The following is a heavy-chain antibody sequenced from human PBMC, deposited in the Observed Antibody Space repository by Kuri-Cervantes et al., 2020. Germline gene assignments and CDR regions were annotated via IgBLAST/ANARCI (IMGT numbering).Heavy chain of an antibody. J-gene: IGHJ4*02. CDR2: IKQDGSEK. CDR1: GFTFSNYW. CDR3: ARYSDAATAFDY. D-gene: IGHD2-21*01. V-gene: IGHV3-7*01. Sequence: GGSLRLSCAASGFTFSNYWMSWVRQAPGKGLEWVANIKQDGSEKYYVDSVKGRFTISRDNAKNSLYLQMNSLRAEDTAVYYCARYSDAATAFDYWGQGTLVTVSS.